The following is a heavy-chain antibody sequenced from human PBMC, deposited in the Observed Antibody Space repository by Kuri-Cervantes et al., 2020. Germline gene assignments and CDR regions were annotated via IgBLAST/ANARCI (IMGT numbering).Heavy chain of an antibody. CDR2: IIPIFGTA. CDR3: ATFSSSWKNADDY. V-gene: IGHV1-69*06. Sequence: SVKVSCKASGGTFSSYAISWVRQAPGRGLEWMGGIIPIFGTANYAQKFQGRVTMTEDTSTDTAYMELSSLRSEDTAVYYCATFSSSWKNADDYWGQGTLVTVSS. D-gene: IGHD6-13*01. CDR1: GGTFSSYA. J-gene: IGHJ4*02.